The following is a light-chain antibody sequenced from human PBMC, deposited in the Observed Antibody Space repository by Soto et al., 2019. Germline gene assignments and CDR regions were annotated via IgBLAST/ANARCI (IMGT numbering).Light chain of an antibody. J-gene: IGKJ1*01. Sequence: EIQMTQSPSTLSASVGDRVTITCRASQRISGWLAWYQQKQGKAPKLLIYDASILESGVPSRFSGSGSGTELNLTISSLQPDDFTTYYCQQYSSYSWTFSQGTKVDIK. CDR3: QQYSSYSWT. V-gene: IGKV1-5*01. CDR1: QRISGW. CDR2: DAS.